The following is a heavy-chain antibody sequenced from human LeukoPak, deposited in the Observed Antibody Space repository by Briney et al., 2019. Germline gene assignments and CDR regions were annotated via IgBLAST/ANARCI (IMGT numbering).Heavy chain of an antibody. D-gene: IGHD3-10*01. Sequence: GGSLRLSCAASGITFSSYAMSWVRQAPGKGLEWVSGISGSGARTYYADSVKGRFTISRDNFKNRMYLQMNSLRAEDTAVYHCAKGGFGFGGLKFDYWGQGTLVTVSS. V-gene: IGHV3-23*01. CDR2: ISGSGART. CDR3: AKGGFGFGGLKFDY. CDR1: GITFSSYA. J-gene: IGHJ4*02.